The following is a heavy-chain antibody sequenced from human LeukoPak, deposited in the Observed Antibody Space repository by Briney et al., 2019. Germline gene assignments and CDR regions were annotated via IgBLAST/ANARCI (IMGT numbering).Heavy chain of an antibody. CDR1: GGSISSSSYY. J-gene: IGHJ4*02. D-gene: IGHD5-18*01. CDR2: IYYSGDNSGDT. V-gene: IGHV4-39*01. CDR3: ARLRGYTDGPPAY. Sequence: PSETLSLTCTVSGGSISSSSYYWGWIRQPPWKGLEWIGSIYYSGDNSGDTYYNLSLKSRVTISVDTSKNQFSLKLSSVTAADTAVYFCARLRGYTDGPPAYWGQGTLVTVSP.